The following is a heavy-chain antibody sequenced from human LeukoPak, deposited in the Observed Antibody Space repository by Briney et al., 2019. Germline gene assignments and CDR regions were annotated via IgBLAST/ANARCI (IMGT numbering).Heavy chain of an antibody. J-gene: IGHJ6*03. CDR1: GFTFSSYS. CDR3: ARSGSGYYYYMDV. D-gene: IGHD3-10*01. V-gene: IGHV3-21*01. CDR2: ISSSSSHI. Sequence: GGSLRLSCAASGFTFSSYSTNWVRQAPGKGLEWVSSISSSSSHIYYADTVKGRFTISRDNAKNSLYLQMNRLRAEDTAVYYCARSGSGYYYYMDVWGKGTTVTVSS.